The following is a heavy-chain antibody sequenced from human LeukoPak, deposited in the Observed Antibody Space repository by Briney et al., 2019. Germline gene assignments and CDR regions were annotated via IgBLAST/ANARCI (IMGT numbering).Heavy chain of an antibody. J-gene: IGHJ3*02. V-gene: IGHV3-9*01. D-gene: IGHD6-19*01. Sequence: PGRSLRLSCAASGFTFDDYAMHWVRQAPGKVLEWVSGISWNSGSIGYADSVKGRFTISRDNAKNSLYLQMNSVRAEDTAVYYCAKDPGKGWPDAFDIWGQGTMVTVSS. CDR2: ISWNSGSI. CDR3: AKDPGKGWPDAFDI. CDR1: GFTFDDYA.